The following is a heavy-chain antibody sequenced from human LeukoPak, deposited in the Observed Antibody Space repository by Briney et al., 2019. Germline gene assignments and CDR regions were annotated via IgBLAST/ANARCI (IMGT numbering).Heavy chain of an antibody. CDR3: AREDSSGYYHDALDL. J-gene: IGHJ3*01. D-gene: IGHD3-22*01. V-gene: IGHV3-33*01. CDR2: IWYDGTKK. CDR1: GFNFENYG. Sequence: PGGSLRPSCAASGFNFENYGMHWVRQAPGKGLEWVAVIWYDGTKKNYGDSVKGRFTISRDNSKNMVSLQMNSLRAEDTAVYYCAREDSSGYYHDALDLWGQGTMVTVSS.